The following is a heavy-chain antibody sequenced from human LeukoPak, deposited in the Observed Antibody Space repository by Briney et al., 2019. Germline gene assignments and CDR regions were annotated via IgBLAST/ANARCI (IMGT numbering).Heavy chain of an antibody. D-gene: IGHD4-17*01. Sequence: GGSLRLSCAASGFTFSSYAMHWVRQAPGKGLEWVAVISYDGSNKYYADSVKGRFTISRDNSKNTLYLQMNSLRAEDTAVYYCARVRYDYGDYVGASDIWGQGTMVTVSS. CDR2: ISYDGSNK. CDR1: GFTFSSYA. J-gene: IGHJ3*02. V-gene: IGHV3-30-3*01. CDR3: ARVRYDYGDYVGASDI.